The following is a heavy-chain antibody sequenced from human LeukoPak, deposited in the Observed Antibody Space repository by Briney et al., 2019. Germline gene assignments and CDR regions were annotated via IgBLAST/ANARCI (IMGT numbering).Heavy chain of an antibody. CDR1: GFTFDDYA. D-gene: IGHD6-19*01. Sequence: PGRSLRLSCAASGFTFDDYAMHWVRQAPGKGLEWVSGISWNSGSIGYADSVKGRFTISRDNAKNSLYLQMNSLRAEDTALYYCAKDTYSSGRTPYSGMDVWGQGTTVTVSS. J-gene: IGHJ6*02. CDR3: AKDTYSSGRTPYSGMDV. V-gene: IGHV3-9*01. CDR2: ISWNSGSI.